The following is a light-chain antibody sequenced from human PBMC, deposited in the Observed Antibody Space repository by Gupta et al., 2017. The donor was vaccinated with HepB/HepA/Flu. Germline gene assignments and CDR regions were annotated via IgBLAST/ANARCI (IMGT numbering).Light chain of an antibody. J-gene: IGKJ4*01. CDR1: QAISTY. CDR3: PPLPTYPLT. V-gene: IGKV1-9*01. CDR2: GAS. Sequence: DIQVTQSSSVPSASLVDRFNITCRTSQAISTYVAWYQQKPGQAPKLLIYGASTLHSGVPSRFSGSGSGPVVTLPISSLQPEDFATYYCPPLPTYPLTFGGGATVEIK.